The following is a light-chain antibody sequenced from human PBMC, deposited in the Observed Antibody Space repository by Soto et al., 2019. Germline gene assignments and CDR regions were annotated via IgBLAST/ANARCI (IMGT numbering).Light chain of an antibody. CDR1: ESVHRN. J-gene: IGKJ3*01. CDR2: YAS. CDR3: QHYSNWPPT. V-gene: IGKV3-15*01. Sequence: EMVMTQSPATLSVSPGERVTLSCRASESVHRNLAWYQQKPGQGPSLLIYYASTRATGVPDRFTGSGSGTEFTLTISSLQSEYFGVYNCQHYSNWPPTFGPGTKVEIK.